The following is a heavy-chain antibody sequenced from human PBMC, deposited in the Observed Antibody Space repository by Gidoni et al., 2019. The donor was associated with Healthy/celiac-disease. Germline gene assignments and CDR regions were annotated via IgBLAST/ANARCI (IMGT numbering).Heavy chain of an antibody. CDR3: AREGRDSVVVAATAPHYDYIWGSKLRLRAFDI. J-gene: IGHJ3*02. D-gene: IGHD2-15*01. Sequence: QVQLVQSGAEVKKPGASVKVSCKASGYTFTSYYMHWVRQAPGQRLEWMGIINPSGGSTSYAQKFQGRVTMTRDTSTSTVYMELSSLRSEDTAVYYCAREGRDSVVVAATAPHYDYIWGSKLRLRAFDIWGQGTMVTVSS. CDR2: INPSGGST. V-gene: IGHV1-46*01. CDR1: GYTFTSYY.